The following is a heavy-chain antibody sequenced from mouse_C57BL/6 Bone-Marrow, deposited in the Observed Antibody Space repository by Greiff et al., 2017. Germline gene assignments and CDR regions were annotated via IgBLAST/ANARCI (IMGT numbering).Heavy chain of an antibody. D-gene: IGHD4-1*01. CDR2: IDPEDGET. Sequence: VQLQQSGAELVKPGASVKLSCTASGFNIKDYYIHWVKQRTEQGLEWIGRIDPEDGETKYAPKFQDKATITADTSSNTAYLQLSSLTSEDSAVYVCARSKNCDSWFAYWGQGTLVTVSA. J-gene: IGHJ3*01. CDR1: GFNIKDYY. CDR3: ARSKNCDSWFAY. V-gene: IGHV14-2*01.